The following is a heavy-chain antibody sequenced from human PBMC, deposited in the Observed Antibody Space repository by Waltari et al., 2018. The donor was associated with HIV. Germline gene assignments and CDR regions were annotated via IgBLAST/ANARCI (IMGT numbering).Heavy chain of an antibody. CDR1: GYTFTGYY. J-gene: IGHJ6*02. D-gene: IGHD3-10*01. Sequence: QVQLVQSGAEVKKPGASVKVSCKASGYTFTGYYMHWVRQAPGQGLEWIGWINPNRGGTNYAQKFQGRVTMTRDTSISTAYMELSRLRSDDTAVYYCARDDEYYYGSRPYGMDVWGQGTTVTVSS. CDR3: ARDDEYYYGSRPYGMDV. CDR2: INPNRGGT. V-gene: IGHV1-2*02.